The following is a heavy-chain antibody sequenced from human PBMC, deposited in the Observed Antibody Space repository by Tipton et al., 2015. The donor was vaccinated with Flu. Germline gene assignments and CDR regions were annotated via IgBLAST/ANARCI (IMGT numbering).Heavy chain of an antibody. CDR2: INHGGST. CDR3: ARSSRDNCGGSCFPLDY. J-gene: IGHJ4*02. Sequence: TLSLTCAVYAGSLSGHHWSWIRQPPGKGPEWIGEINHGGSTNYNPSLKSRVTMSVDTFKNQFSLRLSSVTAADTAVYYCARSSRDNCGGSCFPLDYWGQGTLVTVS. CDR1: AGSLSGHH. V-gene: IGHV4-34*01. D-gene: IGHD2-21*01.